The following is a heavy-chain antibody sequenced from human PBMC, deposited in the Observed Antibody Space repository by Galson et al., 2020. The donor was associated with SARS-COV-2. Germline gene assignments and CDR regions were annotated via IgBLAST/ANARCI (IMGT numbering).Heavy chain of an antibody. J-gene: IGHJ4*02. V-gene: IGHV4-39*01. Sequence: SETLSLTCTVSGGSISSSSYYWGWIRQPPGKGLEWIGSIYYSGSTYYNPSLKSRVTISVDTSKNQFSLKLSSVTAADTAVYYCARHGLSIAVAGFDYWGQGTLVTVSS. CDR1: GGSISSSSYY. CDR2: IYYSGST. CDR3: ARHGLSIAVAGFDY. D-gene: IGHD6-19*01.